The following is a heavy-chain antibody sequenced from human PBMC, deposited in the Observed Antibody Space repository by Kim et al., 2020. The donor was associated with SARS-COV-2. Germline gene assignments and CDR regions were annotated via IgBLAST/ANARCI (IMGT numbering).Heavy chain of an antibody. Sequence: GRSHSNPSLKSRVTISVDTSKNQFSLKLSSVTAADTAVYYCARDLSPFYWGQGTLVTVSS. CDR3: ARDLSPFY. J-gene: IGHJ4*02. CDR2: GRS. V-gene: IGHV4-59*01.